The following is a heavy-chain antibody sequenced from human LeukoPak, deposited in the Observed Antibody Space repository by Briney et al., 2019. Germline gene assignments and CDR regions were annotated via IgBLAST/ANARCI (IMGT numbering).Heavy chain of an antibody. V-gene: IGHV4-34*01. CDR2: INHSGST. Sequence: PSETLSLTCAVYGGSFSGYYWSWIRQPPGKGLEWSGEINHSGSTNYNPSLKSRVTISVDTSKNQFSLKLSSVTAADTAVYYCARVKPQFCLAVAGTFDYWGQGTLVTVSS. J-gene: IGHJ4*02. CDR1: GGSFSGYY. D-gene: IGHD6-19*01. CDR3: ARVKPQFCLAVAGTFDY.